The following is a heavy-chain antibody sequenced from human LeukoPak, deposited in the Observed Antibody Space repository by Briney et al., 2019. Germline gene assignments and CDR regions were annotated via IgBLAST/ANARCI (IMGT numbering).Heavy chain of an antibody. Sequence: SETLSLTCAVYGGSFSGYYWSWIRQPPGKGLEWIGEVNHSGSTNYNPSLKSRVTISVDTSKNQFSLKLSSVTAADTAVYYCARHIVVVPAAILYYCYGMDVWGQGTTVTVSS. CDR3: ARHIVVVPAAILYYCYGMDV. J-gene: IGHJ6*02. D-gene: IGHD2-2*02. CDR1: GGSFSGYY. V-gene: IGHV4-34*01. CDR2: VNHSGST.